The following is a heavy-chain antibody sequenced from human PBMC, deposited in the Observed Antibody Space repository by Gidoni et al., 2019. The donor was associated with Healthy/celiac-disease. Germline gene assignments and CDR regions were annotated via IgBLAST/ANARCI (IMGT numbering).Heavy chain of an antibody. Sequence: QVQLQQWGAGRVKPSETLSLTCAVYGGSVSGYYWSWIRQPPGKGLEWLAEINHSGSTTYNPSLQSRVTISVDTSKNQFSLKLSSVTAADTAVYYCAFDIWGQGTLVTVSS. CDR3: AFDI. CDR1: GGSVSGYY. J-gene: IGHJ3*02. V-gene: IGHV4-34*01. CDR2: INHSGST.